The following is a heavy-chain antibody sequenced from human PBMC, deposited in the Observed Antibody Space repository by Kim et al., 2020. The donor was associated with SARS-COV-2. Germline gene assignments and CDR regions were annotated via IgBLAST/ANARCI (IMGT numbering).Heavy chain of an antibody. CDR3: ARQFSSSFRTIDI. CDR2: IYPGDSDT. Sequence: GESLKISCKGSGYSFTSYWIGWVRQMPGKGLEWMGIIYPGDSDTRYSPSFQGQVTISADKSISTAYLQWSSLKASDTAMYYCARQFSSSFRTIDIWGQGTMVTVSS. CDR1: GYSFTSYW. D-gene: IGHD6-13*01. J-gene: IGHJ3*02. V-gene: IGHV5-51*01.